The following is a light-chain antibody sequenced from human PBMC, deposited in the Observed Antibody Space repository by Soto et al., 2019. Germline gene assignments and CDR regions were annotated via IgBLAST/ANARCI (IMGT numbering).Light chain of an antibody. CDR1: SSNIGAGYD. J-gene: IGLJ1*01. V-gene: IGLV1-40*01. CDR3: QSYDSSLSGYV. CDR2: GNS. Sequence: SVLTQPPSVSGAPGQRVTISCTGSSSNIGAGYDVHWYQQLPGTAPKLLIYGNSNRPSGVPDRFSGSKSGTSASLAITGLQAENEADYYCQSYDSSLSGYVFGTGTKVTVI.